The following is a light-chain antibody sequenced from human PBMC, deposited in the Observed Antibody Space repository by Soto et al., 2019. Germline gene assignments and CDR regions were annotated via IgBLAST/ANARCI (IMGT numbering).Light chain of an antibody. J-gene: IGKJ1*01. Sequence: EIVLTQSPGTLSLSPGARATLSCRASQSFSGSYLAWYQQKPGQGPRLLIYGASIRATGIPDRFSGSGSGTDFTLTISRLEPEAFAVYYCQRFGSSWTFGQGTKVEIK. CDR1: QSFSGSY. CDR3: QRFGSSWT. CDR2: GAS. V-gene: IGKV3-20*01.